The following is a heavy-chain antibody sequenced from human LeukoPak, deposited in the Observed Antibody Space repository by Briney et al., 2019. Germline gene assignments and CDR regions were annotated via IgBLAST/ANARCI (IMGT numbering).Heavy chain of an antibody. CDR1: GGTFSSYA. D-gene: IGHD3-10*01. V-gene: IGHV1-46*01. CDR2: INPSGGST. CDR3: ARDGYGSGSSVDWFDP. Sequence: ASVKVSCKASGGTFSSYAISWVRQAPGQGLEWMGIINPSGGSTSYAQKFQGRVTMTRDTSTSTVYMELSSLRSEDTAVYYCARDGYGSGSSVDWFDPWGQGTLVTVSS. J-gene: IGHJ5*02.